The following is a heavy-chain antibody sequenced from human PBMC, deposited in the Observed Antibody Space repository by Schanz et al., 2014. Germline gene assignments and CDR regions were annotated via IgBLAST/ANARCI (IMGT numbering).Heavy chain of an antibody. J-gene: IGHJ2*01. CDR3: VRVPSRDVSFDL. CDR2: ISPYNGNT. V-gene: IGHV1-18*01. Sequence: QVQLVQSGAEVKKPGASVKVSCKASGYTFISYGISWVRQAPGQGLEWMGWISPYNGNTNYAQKVRDRVIFTTDTSANTAYMELRSLRSDDTAHYYCVRVPSRDVSFDLWGRGTLVTVSS. D-gene: IGHD3-16*01. CDR1: GYTFISYG.